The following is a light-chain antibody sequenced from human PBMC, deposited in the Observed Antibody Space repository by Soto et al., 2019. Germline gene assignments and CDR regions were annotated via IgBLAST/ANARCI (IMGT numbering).Light chain of an antibody. J-gene: IGKJ4*02. CDR2: DAS. Sequence: EIVLTQSPATLSLSPGERATLSCRASQSVSSYLAWYQQKPGQAPRLLIYDASNRATGIPARFSGSGSGTDFTLTISSLEPEDFAVYYGQQRSNWPPPTFGGGTKVEIK. CDR1: QSVSSY. V-gene: IGKV3-11*01. CDR3: QQRSNWPPPT.